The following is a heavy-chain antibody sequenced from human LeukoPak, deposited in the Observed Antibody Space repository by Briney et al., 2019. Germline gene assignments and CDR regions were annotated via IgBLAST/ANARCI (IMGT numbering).Heavy chain of an antibody. Sequence: QSGGSLRLSCAASGFTFSSYSMNWVRQAPGKGLEWVAVISYDGSNKYYADSVKGRFTISRDNSKNTLYLQMNSLRTEDTAVYYCAKASARGIAVAGSGFDPWGQGTLVTVSS. CDR2: ISYDGSNK. CDR3: AKASARGIAVAGSGFDP. D-gene: IGHD6-19*01. V-gene: IGHV3-30*18. J-gene: IGHJ5*02. CDR1: GFTFSSYS.